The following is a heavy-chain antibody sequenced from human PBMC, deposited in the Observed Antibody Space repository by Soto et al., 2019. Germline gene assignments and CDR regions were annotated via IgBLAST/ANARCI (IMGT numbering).Heavy chain of an antibody. D-gene: IGHD3-16*01. CDR2: ISGYSGNA. Sequence: QVQLVQSGAEVKNPGASVKVSCKTSGYTFTKYGVGWVRQAPGQGLEWMGWISGYSGNANYAEKVQGRITLTTDTSTSTEYIELRSLRSDDTAVYYCAREMAGLGGEYDSWGQGTLVTVSS. CDR1: GYTFTKYG. CDR3: AREMAGLGGEYDS. V-gene: IGHV1-18*01. J-gene: IGHJ4*02.